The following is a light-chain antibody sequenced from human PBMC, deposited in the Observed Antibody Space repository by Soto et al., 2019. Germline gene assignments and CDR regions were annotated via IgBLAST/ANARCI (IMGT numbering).Light chain of an antibody. CDR2: GAS. Sequence: IQMTQSPSSLSASVGDRVTISCQASQGIRSDLAWYQQKPGKVPKLLIYGASKLESGVPSRFSGSGFGTDFTLTISSLQPEDFASYYCLQDYNFLWAFGQGTKVEIK. CDR1: QGIRSD. CDR3: LQDYNFLWA. J-gene: IGKJ1*01. V-gene: IGKV1-6*01.